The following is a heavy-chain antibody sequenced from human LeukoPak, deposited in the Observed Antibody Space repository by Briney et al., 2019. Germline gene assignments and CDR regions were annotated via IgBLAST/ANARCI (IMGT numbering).Heavy chain of an antibody. CDR1: GFTFTNYA. Sequence: QPGGSLRLSCAASGFTFTNYAMSWVRQAPGKGLEWVSGISGSGTNTDYADSVKGRFTISRDNSKNTFYLQMNSLRAEDTAVYYCAKTPAPVFGSKYYFDYWGLGTLVTVSS. J-gene: IGHJ4*02. CDR3: AKTPAPVFGSKYYFDY. V-gene: IGHV3-23*01. D-gene: IGHD3-3*01. CDR2: ISGSGTNT.